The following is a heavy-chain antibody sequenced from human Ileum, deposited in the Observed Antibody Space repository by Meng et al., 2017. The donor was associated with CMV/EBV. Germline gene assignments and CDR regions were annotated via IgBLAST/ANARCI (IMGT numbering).Heavy chain of an antibody. J-gene: IGHJ4*02. CDR3: VRMDWGSGLSDY. Sequence: GELVESGGCLVQPGGSLRLACAVAGFAVGDNFMTWVRQTPGSGLEWFSFIYNDGRTYYVDSVKGRFTISRDNFKNTLYLQMNSLRVEDTALYYWVRMDWGSGLSDYWGQGTLVTVSS. CDR2: IYNDGRT. CDR1: GFAVGDNF. V-gene: IGHV3-66*01. D-gene: IGHD3/OR15-3a*01.